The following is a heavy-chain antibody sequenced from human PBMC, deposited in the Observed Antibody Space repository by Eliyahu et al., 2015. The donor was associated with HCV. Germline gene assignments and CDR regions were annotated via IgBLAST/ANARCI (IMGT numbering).Heavy chain of an antibody. CDR2: IIPIFGTA. V-gene: IGHV1-69*06. CDR3: ARDLADYGDYGFDP. Sequence: QVQLVQSGAEVKKPGSXVKVSCKASGGTFXSYAXSXVRQAPGQGLEWMGGIIPIFGTANYAQKFQGRVTITADKSTSTAYMELSSLRSEDTAVYYCARDLADYGDYGFDPWGQGTLVTVSS. J-gene: IGHJ5*02. CDR1: GGTFXSYA. D-gene: IGHD4-17*01.